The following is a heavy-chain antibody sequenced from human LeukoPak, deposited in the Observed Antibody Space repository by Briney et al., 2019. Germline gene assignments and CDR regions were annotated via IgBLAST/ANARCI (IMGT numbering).Heavy chain of an antibody. Sequence: GGSLRLSCAASGFTVSSNYMSWVRQAPGKGLEWVSVIYSGGSTYYADSVKGRFTISRDNSKSTLYLQMNSLRAEDTAVYYCAREESSYYDSSGYWVDYWGQGTLVTVSS. CDR1: GFTVSSNY. CDR3: AREESSYYDSSGYWVDY. CDR2: IYSGGST. J-gene: IGHJ4*02. D-gene: IGHD3-22*01. V-gene: IGHV3-66*01.